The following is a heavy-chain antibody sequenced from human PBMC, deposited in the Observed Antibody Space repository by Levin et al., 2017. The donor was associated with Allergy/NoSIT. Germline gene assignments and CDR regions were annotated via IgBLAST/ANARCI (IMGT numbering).Heavy chain of an antibody. CDR2: ISGSGGST. CDR3: AKAGGLSSSPPTYYYYYYMDV. J-gene: IGHJ6*03. Sequence: GGSLRLSCAASGFTFSSYAMSWVRQAPGKGLEWVSAISGSGGSTYYADSVRGRFTFSRDNSKNTLYLQMNSLRAEDTAVYYCAKAGGLSSSPPTYYYYYYMDVWGKGTTVTVSS. D-gene: IGHD6-6*01. CDR1: GFTFSSYA. V-gene: IGHV3-23*01.